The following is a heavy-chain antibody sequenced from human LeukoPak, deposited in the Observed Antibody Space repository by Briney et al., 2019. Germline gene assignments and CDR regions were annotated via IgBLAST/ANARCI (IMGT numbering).Heavy chain of an antibody. V-gene: IGHV1-8*01. CDR1: GYTFTSYD. J-gene: IGHJ4*02. CDR3: ARSPYYYRSGSYPD. CDR2: MNPNSGNT. Sequence: ASVKVSCKASGYTFTSYDINWVRQATGQGLEWMGWMNPNSGNTGYSQKFQGRVTMTRNTSISTAYMELSSLRSEDTAVYYCARSPYYYRSGSYPDWGQGTLVTVSS. D-gene: IGHD3-10*01.